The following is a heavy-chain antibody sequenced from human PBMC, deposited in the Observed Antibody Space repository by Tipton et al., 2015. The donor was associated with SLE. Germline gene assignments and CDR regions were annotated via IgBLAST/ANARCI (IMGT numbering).Heavy chain of an antibody. CDR2: IYYTGSI. Sequence: SLRLSCFVSGGSITSKSWWSWVRQPPGKGLEWIGQIYYTGSIRQNPSLRSRVTVSVDRGKNQFSLTLTSVTAADTAVYYCARHWGTYRSPWTYFYGLDVWGQGTPVTVSS. CDR1: GGSITSKSW. V-gene: IGHV4-4*02. CDR3: ARHWGTYRSPWTYFYGLDV. J-gene: IGHJ6*02. D-gene: IGHD3-16*02.